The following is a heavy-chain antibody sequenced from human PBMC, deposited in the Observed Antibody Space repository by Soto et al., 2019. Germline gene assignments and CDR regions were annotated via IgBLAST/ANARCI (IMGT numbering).Heavy chain of an antibody. CDR2: IIPIFGTA. CDR3: AGQGIAGAGVNWFDP. D-gene: IGHD6-19*01. V-gene: IGHV1-69*01. CDR1: GGTFSSYA. J-gene: IGHJ5*02. Sequence: QVQLVQSGAEVKKPGSSVKVSCKASGGTFSSYAISWVRQAPGQGLEWMGGIIPIFGTANYAQKFQGRVTITADESTSTAYMELRSPGSEDTAVYYCAGQGIAGAGVNWFDPWGQGTLVTVSS.